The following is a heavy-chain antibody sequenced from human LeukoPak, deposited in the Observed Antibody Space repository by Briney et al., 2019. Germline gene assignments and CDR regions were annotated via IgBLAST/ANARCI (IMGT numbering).Heavy chain of an antibody. CDR3: ARGPRPYYDFWSGYYGD. Sequence: PSETLSLTCTVSGGSISSYYWSWIRQPPGKGLEWIGYIYYSGSTNYNPSLKSRVTISVDRSKNQFSLKLSSVTAADTAVYYCARGPRPYYDFWSGYYGDWGQGTLVTVSS. D-gene: IGHD3-3*01. CDR2: IYYSGST. CDR1: GGSISSYY. J-gene: IGHJ4*02. V-gene: IGHV4-59*12.